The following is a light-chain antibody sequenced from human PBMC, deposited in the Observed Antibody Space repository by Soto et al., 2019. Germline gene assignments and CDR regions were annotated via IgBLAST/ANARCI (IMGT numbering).Light chain of an antibody. CDR2: STN. Sequence: QTVVTQEPSFSVSPGGTVTLTCGLSSGSVSTSYYPSWYQQTPGQAPRTLIYSTNTRSSGVPDRFSGSILGNKAALTITGAQADDESDYYRLLYMGSGIYVFGGGTKLTVL. V-gene: IGLV8-61*01. CDR3: LLYMGSGIYV. J-gene: IGLJ3*02. CDR1: SGSVSTSYY.